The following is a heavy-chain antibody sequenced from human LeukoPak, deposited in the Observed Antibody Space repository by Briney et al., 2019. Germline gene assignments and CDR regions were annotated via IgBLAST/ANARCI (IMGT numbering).Heavy chain of an antibody. J-gene: IGHJ1*01. V-gene: IGHV1-18*01. CDR2: ISAYNGNT. CDR1: GYTFTSYG. CDR3: VSEREVDGTVFYQY. Sequence: ASVKVSCKASGYTFTSYGISWVRQAPGQGLEWMGWISAYNGNTNYAQKLQGRVTMTTDTSTSTAYMELRSLRFDDTAVYYCVSEREVDGTVFYQYWGQGTLVTVSS. D-gene: IGHD6-19*01.